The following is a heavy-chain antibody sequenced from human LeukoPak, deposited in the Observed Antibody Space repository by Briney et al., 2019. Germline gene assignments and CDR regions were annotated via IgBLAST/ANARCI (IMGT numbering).Heavy chain of an antibody. CDR1: GFTFSSYG. D-gene: IGHD2-21*02. CDR3: AKPQVTNSLDY. Sequence: GRSLRLSCAASGFTFSSYGMHWVRQAPGKGLEWVAVISYDGSNKYYADSVKGRFTISRDNSKNTLYLQMNSLRAEDTAVYYCAKPQVTNSLDYWGQGTLVTVSS. J-gene: IGHJ4*02. CDR2: ISYDGSNK. V-gene: IGHV3-30*18.